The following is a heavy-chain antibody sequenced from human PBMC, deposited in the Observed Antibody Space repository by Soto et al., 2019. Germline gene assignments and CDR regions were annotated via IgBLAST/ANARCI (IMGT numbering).Heavy chain of an antibody. CDR1: GYTFSSYG. D-gene: IGHD5-18*01. CDR2: ISTYNVDT. CDR3: VRGGFAYGYLDY. J-gene: IGHJ4*02. Sequence: QVQLVQSGAEVKKPGASVKVSCKTSGYTFSSYGIVWVRQAPGQGLEWMGWISTYNVDTKYADKFQGRLTMSSDTSTTTAFMELRRLRSDDTAVYYCVRGGFAYGYLDYWVQGTLVTVSS. V-gene: IGHV1-18*01.